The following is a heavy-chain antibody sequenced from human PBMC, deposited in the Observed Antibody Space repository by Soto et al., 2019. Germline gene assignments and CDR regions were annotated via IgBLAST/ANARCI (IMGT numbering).Heavy chain of an antibody. V-gene: IGHV3-7*03. J-gene: IGHJ4*02. CDR2: IKQDGSEK. CDR3: ARTWRDTDMVWDY. CDR1: GFTFSSYW. Sequence: PGGSLRLSGAACGFTFSSYWISWVRQAPWKGLEWVANIKQDGSEKYYVDSVKGRFTISRDNAKNSLYLQMNSLRAEDTAVYYCARTWRDTDMVWDYLGQGALLTVSS. D-gene: IGHD5-18*01.